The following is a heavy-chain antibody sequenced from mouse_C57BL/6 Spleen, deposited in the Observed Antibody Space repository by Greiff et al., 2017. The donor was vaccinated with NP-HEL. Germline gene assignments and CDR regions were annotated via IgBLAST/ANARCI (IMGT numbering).Heavy chain of an antibody. J-gene: IGHJ4*01. D-gene: IGHD2-1*01. V-gene: IGHV2-2*01. CDR1: GFSLTSYG. CDR3: ARKRGIYYGNYDAMDY. Sequence: VHLVESGPGLVQPSQSLSITCTVSGFSLTSYGVHWVRQSPGKGLEWLGVIWSGGSTDYNAAFISRLSISKDNSKSQVFFKMNSLQADDTAIYYCARKRGIYYGNYDAMDYWGQGTSVTVSS. CDR2: IWSGGST.